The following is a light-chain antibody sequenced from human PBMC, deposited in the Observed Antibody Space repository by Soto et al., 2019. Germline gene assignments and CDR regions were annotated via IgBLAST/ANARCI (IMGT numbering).Light chain of an antibody. V-gene: IGLV2-23*03. Sequence: IFCKRNSRDVGSYKLVSWYQQHPGKAPKLMVYEGSKRPSGVSNRFSGSKSGNTASLTISGLQAEDEADYYCCSYAGSSTFYVFGTGTKVTVL. CDR3: CSYAGSSTFYV. CDR2: EGS. J-gene: IGLJ1*01. CDR1: SRDVGSYKL.